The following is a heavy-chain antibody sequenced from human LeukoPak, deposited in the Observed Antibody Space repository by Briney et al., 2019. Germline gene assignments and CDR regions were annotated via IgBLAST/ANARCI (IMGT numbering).Heavy chain of an antibody. Sequence: GGSLRLSCAASGFTFSSYRMSWVRQAPGKGLEWVANIKQDGSEKYYVDSVKGRFTISRDNAKNSLYLQMNSLRAEDTAVYYCAELGITMIGGVWGKGTTVTISS. CDR1: GFTFSSYR. V-gene: IGHV3-7*01. CDR2: IKQDGSEK. CDR3: AELGITMIGGV. D-gene: IGHD3-10*02. J-gene: IGHJ6*04.